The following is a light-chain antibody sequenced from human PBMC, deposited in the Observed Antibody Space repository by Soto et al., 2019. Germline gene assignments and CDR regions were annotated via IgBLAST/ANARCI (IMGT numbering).Light chain of an antibody. Sequence: VMTQSPAILSVSPGEIATLSCRASKSVRTNLAWYQQIPGQTPRLLIYGSSTRANGIPVRFSGSASLTDFTLTISGLQPEDCAVYYSHQYDHXPYTFGQRTKV. CDR3: HQYDHXPYT. CDR2: GSS. V-gene: IGKV3-15*01. CDR1: KSVRTN. J-gene: IGKJ2*01.